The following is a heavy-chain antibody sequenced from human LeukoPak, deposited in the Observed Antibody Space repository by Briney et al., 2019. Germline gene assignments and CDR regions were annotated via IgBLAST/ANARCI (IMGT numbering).Heavy chain of an antibody. V-gene: IGHV3-48*03. Sequence: GGSLRLSCAASGFTFSSYEVNWVRQAPGKGLEWVSYISSSGSTIYYADSVEGRFTISRDNAKKSLDLEMNSLRVEDTALYYCAKVGTWELQRVFENWGQGTLVTVSS. CDR2: ISSSGSTI. J-gene: IGHJ4*02. D-gene: IGHD1-26*01. CDR1: GFTFSSYE. CDR3: AKVGTWELQRVFEN.